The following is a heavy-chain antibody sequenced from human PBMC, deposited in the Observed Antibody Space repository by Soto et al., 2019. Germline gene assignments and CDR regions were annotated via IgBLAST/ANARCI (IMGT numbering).Heavy chain of an antibody. D-gene: IGHD3-10*01. J-gene: IGHJ6*03. CDR2: IYYSGST. CDR3: ARIWFGELLRYNYMDL. V-gene: IGHV4-39*01. CDR1: GGSISSSSYY. Sequence: SETLSLTCTVSGGSISSSSYYWGWIRQPPGKGLEWIGSIYYSGSTYYNPSLKSRVTISVDTSKNQFSLKLSSVTAADTAVYYCARIWFGELLRYNYMDLWGKGTTVTVPS.